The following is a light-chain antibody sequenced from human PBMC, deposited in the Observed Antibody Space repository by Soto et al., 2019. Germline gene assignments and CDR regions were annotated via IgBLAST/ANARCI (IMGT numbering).Light chain of an antibody. J-gene: IGLJ1*01. CDR1: ISDFVVYNY. CDR3: SSHTISSALQV. Sequence: QSVLTQPRSVSASPGQSITISCTGTISDFVVYNYVSWYQQHPGKAPKLMIYGVSNRPSGVSNRFSGSKSGNTASLTISGLHAEDEAHTSCSSHTISSALQVFGTGTKVTV. V-gene: IGLV2-14*01. CDR2: GVS.